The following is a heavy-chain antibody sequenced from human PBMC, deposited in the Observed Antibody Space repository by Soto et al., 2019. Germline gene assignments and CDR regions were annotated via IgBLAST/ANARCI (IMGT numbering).Heavy chain of an antibody. CDR1: GGTFSNYA. V-gene: IGHV1-69*12. CDR3: ARGADYEGCFDY. J-gene: IGHJ4*02. D-gene: IGHD4-17*01. CDR2: IILPFGTA. Sequence: QVRLVQSGAEVKKPGSSVKVSCKASGGTFSNYAISWVRHAPGQGPEWMGGIILPFGTANYAQKFQDRVTITADESMTTTDLEMRGLRSEDTAVYYCARGADYEGCFDYWGQGTLVTVSS.